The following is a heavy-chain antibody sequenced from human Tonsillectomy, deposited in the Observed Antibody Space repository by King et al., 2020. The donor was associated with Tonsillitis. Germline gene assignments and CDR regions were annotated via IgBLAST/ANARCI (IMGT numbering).Heavy chain of an antibody. CDR1: GVTFSTYS. D-gene: IGHD3-22*01. CDR3: ARYHAGDSSGYDAFDI. J-gene: IGHJ3*02. V-gene: IGHV3-21*01. CDR2: ISSTSSYI. Sequence: QLVQSGGDLVKPGGSLRLSCAASGVTFSTYSMNWVRQAPGKGLEWVSSISSTSSYIYYADSLKGRFTISRDNAKNSLFLQMNSLRAEDTAVYYCARYHAGDSSGYDAFDIWGQGTMVTVSS.